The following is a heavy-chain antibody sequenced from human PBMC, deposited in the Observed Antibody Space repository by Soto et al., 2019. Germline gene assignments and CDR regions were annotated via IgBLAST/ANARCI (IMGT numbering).Heavy chain of an antibody. CDR3: ARGGGVGVAGSAAFDM. J-gene: IGHJ3*02. CDR1: GYPVTAYY. V-gene: IGHV1-2*02. Sequence: QLHLVQSGAVVKKPGASVTVSCSASGYPVTAYYMHWVRQAPGRGLEWMGGINPATGAAKYTQAFRGRVTMTRDTSTSTVFMELGGLTSEGTAVFSCARGGGVGVAGSAAFDMWGQGTLVTVSS. D-gene: IGHD3-3*01. CDR2: INPATGAA.